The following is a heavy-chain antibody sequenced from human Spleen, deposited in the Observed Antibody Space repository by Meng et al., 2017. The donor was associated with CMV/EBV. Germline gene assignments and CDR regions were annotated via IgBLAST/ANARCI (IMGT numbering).Heavy chain of an antibody. CDR3: ARDGGY. CDR2: IYYTGTT. D-gene: IGHD3-16*01. J-gene: IGHJ4*02. Sequence: ESLKISCAASGFTFSSYWMSWVRQAPGKGLEWIGYIYYTGTTKSNPSLRSRATILMDTSTNQFSLRLSSVTAADTAVYYCARDGGYWGQGTLVTVSS. V-gene: IGHV4-59*01. CDR1: GFTFSSYW.